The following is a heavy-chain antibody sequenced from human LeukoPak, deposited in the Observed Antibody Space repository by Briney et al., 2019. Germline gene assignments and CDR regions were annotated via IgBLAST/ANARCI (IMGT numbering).Heavy chain of an antibody. J-gene: IGHJ4*02. Sequence: GGSLRLSCAASGFTFSGSAMHWVRQASGKGLEWVGRIRSKANSYATAYAASVKGRFTISRDDSKNTAYLQMNSLKTEDTAVYYCTSHDYDFWSGSNDYWGQGTLVTVSS. D-gene: IGHD3-3*01. CDR3: TSHDYDFWSGSNDY. CDR2: IRSKANSYAT. V-gene: IGHV3-73*01. CDR1: GFTFSGSA.